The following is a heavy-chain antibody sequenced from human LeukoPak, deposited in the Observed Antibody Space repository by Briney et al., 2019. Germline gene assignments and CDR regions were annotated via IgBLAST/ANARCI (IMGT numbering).Heavy chain of an antibody. CDR1: GFTFSSYA. CDR3: AKVALLGYCSSASCPLDY. D-gene: IGHD2-2*01. Sequence: GGSLRLSCAASGFTFSSYAMTWVRQAPGKGLEWVSGISASGGITYYADSVKGRLTVSRDNSKNTLYLQMNSLRAEDTAVYSCAKVALLGYCSSASCPLDYWGQGTLVTASS. J-gene: IGHJ4*02. CDR2: ISASGGIT. V-gene: IGHV3-23*01.